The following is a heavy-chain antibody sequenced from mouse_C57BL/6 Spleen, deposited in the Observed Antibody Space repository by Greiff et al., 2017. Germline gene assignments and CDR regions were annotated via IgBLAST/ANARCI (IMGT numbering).Heavy chain of an antibody. CDR2: ISSGSSTI. D-gene: IGHD1-1*01. CDR3: ASPLLLRSAWFAY. V-gene: IGHV5-17*01. J-gene: IGHJ3*01. Sequence: DVKLVESGGGLVKPGGSLKLSCAASGFTFSDYGMHWVRQAPEKGLEWVAYISSGSSTIYYADTVQGRFTISRDNAKNTLFLQMTSLRSEDTAMYYCASPLLLRSAWFAYWGQGTLVTVSA. CDR1: GFTFSDYG.